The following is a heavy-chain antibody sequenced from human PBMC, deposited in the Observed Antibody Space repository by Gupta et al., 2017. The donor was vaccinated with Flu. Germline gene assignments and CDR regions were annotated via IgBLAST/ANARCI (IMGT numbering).Heavy chain of an antibody. CDR3: ARETYNWYYGD. CDR1: GYPFTAYY. V-gene: IGHV1-2*02. D-gene: IGHD1-7*01. Sequence: QVQLVQSGAAVKKPGASVKVSCKASGYPFTAYYVHWVRQAPGQGLEWVGWINPNGGATNYAQKFQGRVTLTSDTSITTTHMELSRLTSDDSAVYYCARETYNWYYGDGGQGTLVTVSS. CDR2: INPNGGAT. J-gene: IGHJ4*02.